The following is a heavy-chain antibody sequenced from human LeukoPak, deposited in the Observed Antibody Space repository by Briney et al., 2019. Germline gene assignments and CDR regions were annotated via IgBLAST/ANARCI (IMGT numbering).Heavy chain of an antibody. CDR1: EFTFSSYA. J-gene: IGHJ3*02. CDR2: ISSSGGRA. V-gene: IGHV3-23*01. CDR3: ARDANRVGATGASDI. D-gene: IGHD1-26*01. Sequence: GGSLRLSCAASEFTFSSYAMTWVRQAPGKGLEWVSGISSSGGRAYYADSVKGRFTISRDKNTLYLQMNSLRAEDTAVYYCARDANRVGATGASDIWGQGTMVTVSS.